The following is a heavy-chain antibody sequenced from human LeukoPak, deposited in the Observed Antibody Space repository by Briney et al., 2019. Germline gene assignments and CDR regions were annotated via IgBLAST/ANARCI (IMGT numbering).Heavy chain of an antibody. V-gene: IGHV1-18*01. D-gene: IGHD3-3*01. CDR1: GYTFTSYG. CDR2: ISAYNGNT. Sequence: ASVKVSCKASGYTFTSYGISWVRQAPGQGLEWMGWISAYNGNTNYAQKLQGRVTMTTDTSTSTAYMELRSPRSDDTAVYYCARVKEWQRFLEWLLSEEYYFDYWGQGTLVTVSS. J-gene: IGHJ4*02. CDR3: ARVKEWQRFLEWLLSEEYYFDY.